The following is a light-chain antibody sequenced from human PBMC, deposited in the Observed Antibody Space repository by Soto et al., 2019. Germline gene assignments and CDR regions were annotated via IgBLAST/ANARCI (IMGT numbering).Light chain of an antibody. J-gene: IGKJ2*01. Sequence: EIVMTQSPATLSVSPGERATLSCRASQSVSSNLAWYQQKPGQAPRLLIYGASTRATGIPARFSGSGYGTEFTLTISSLQSEDSAVYYCQQYNNWPTFDQGTKLEIK. CDR3: QQYNNWPT. CDR2: GAS. CDR1: QSVSSN. V-gene: IGKV3-15*01.